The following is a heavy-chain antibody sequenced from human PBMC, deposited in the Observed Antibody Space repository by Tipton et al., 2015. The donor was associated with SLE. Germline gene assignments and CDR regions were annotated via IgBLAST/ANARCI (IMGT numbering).Heavy chain of an antibody. V-gene: IGHV4-34*01. J-gene: IGHJ2*01. CDR2: INHSGRT. D-gene: IGHD3-22*01. CDR1: GGSISSYY. Sequence: TLSLTCTVSGGSISSYYWSWIRQPPGKGLEWIGEINHSGRTNYNPSLKSRVTISVDTSKNQFSLKLSSVTAADTAVYYCARDPSSYYYDSSGLYFDLWGRGTLVTVSS. CDR3: ARDPSSYYYDSSGLYFDL.